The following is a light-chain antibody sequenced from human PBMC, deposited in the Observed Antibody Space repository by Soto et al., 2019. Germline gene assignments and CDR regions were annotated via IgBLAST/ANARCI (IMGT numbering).Light chain of an antibody. CDR3: QQSYSTTMYT. V-gene: IGKV3-20*01. J-gene: IGKJ2*01. CDR1: QSVTSYF. Sequence: EIVLTQSPGTLSLSPGERATLSCRASQSVTSYFLVWYQQKPGQAPRLLIYGASSRATGIPDRFSGSGSGTDFTLTISSRQPEDFAAYYCQQSYSTTMYTFGQGTKVDIK. CDR2: GAS.